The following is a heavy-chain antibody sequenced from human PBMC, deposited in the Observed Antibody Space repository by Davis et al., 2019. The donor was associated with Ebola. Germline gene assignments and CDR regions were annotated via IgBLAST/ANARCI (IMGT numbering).Heavy chain of an antibody. D-gene: IGHD7-27*01. Sequence: AASVKVSCTASGYTFTSYALHWVRQAPGQRLEWMGWINAGNGYTKYSQNFQDRVTITRDTSASTAYMELSSLRSEDTAVYYCARAAKLGGMDVWGQGSTVTVSS. CDR3: ARAAKLGGMDV. V-gene: IGHV1-3*01. CDR2: INAGNGYT. CDR1: GYTFTSYA. J-gene: IGHJ6*02.